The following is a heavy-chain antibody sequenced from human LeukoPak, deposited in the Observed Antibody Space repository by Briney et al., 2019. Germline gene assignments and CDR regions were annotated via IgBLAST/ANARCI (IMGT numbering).Heavy chain of an antibody. J-gene: IGHJ4*02. V-gene: IGHV3-7*03. CDR2: IKEDGSER. CDR1: AFIFSGHW. Sequence: GGSLRLSCEGSAFIFSGHWMNWVRQTPGKGLEWVASIKEDGSERQYVDSVKGRFSISRDNTKGSLFLQLNSLRAEDTAVYYCARDSGGGTTPSNFDYWGQGTLVTVSS. CDR3: ARDSGGGTTPSNFDY. D-gene: IGHD3-16*01.